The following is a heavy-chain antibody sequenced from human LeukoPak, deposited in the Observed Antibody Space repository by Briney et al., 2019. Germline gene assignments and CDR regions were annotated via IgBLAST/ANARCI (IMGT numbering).Heavy chain of an antibody. Sequence: GASVKVSCKASGGTFSSYAINWVRQAPGQGLEWMGGIIPLFGTTNYAQKFRGRITITADESTSTAYMQLSSLRSDDTAVYYCARESHSSSWDLGYWGQGTLGTVSS. CDR3: ARESHSSSWDLGY. CDR2: IIPLFGTT. D-gene: IGHD6-13*01. V-gene: IGHV1-69*13. CDR1: GGTFSSYA. J-gene: IGHJ4*02.